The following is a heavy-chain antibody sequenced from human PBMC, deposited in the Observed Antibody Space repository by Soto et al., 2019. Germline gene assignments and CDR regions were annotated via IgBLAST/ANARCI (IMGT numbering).Heavy chain of an antibody. CDR2: INHSGST. V-gene: IGHV4-34*01. CDR3: ARGHGSGSYDFGY. CDR1: AGSFSGYY. D-gene: IGHD1-26*01. J-gene: IGHJ4*02. Sequence: QVQLQQWGAGLLKPSETLSLTCAVYAGSFSGYYWSWIRQPPGKGLEWIGEINHSGSTNYNPSLKSRVXXSXDXXKKQFSLKVTSVTAADTAVFYCARGHGSGSYDFGYWGQGTLVTVSS.